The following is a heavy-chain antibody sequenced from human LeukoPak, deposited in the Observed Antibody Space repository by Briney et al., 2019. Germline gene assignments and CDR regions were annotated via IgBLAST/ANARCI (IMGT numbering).Heavy chain of an antibody. CDR1: GFTFSSYS. CDR3: ARDLSQDGSGSYYPYFDY. J-gene: IGHJ4*02. Sequence: PGGSLRLSCAASGFTFSSYSMNWVRQAPGKGLEWVSFISSSSDYIYYADSVEGRFTISRDNAKNSLYLQMNSLRAEDTAVYYCARDLSQDGSGSYYPYFDYWGQGALVTVSS. D-gene: IGHD3-10*01. CDR2: ISSSSDYI. V-gene: IGHV3-21*01.